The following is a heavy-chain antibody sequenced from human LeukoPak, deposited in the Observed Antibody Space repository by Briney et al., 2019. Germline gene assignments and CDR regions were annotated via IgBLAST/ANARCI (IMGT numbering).Heavy chain of an antibody. D-gene: IGHD5-24*01. J-gene: IGHJ4*02. CDR3: ARRSTISMVY. CDR2: VTWDGRST. V-gene: IGHV3-43*01. Sequence: GGSLRLSCAASGFTFEDYNMHWVRQAPGKGLEWVSLVTWDGRSTDYAESVKGRFTISRDNTKNSLYLQMNSLRTEDTALYYCARRSTISMVYWGQGTLVTVSS. CDR1: GFTFEDYN.